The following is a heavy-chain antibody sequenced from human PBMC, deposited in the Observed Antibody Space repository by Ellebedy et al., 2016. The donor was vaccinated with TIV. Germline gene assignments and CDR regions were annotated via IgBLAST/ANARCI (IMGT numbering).Heavy chain of an antibody. V-gene: IGHV4-39*07. CDR2: IYFSGST. J-gene: IGHJ6*03. CDR1: GGSISSSRYY. Sequence: MPSETLSLTCTVSGGSISSSRYYGGWIRQPPGTGLEWLGSIYFSGSTYYNPSLKSRVTISVDTSKNQFSLNLSSVTAAYTAIYYCARQHDPKYNNYMDIWGQGTTVTVSS. CDR3: ARQHDPKYNNYMDI.